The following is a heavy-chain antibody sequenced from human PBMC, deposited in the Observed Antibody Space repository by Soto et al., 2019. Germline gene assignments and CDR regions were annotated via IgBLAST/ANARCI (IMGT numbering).Heavy chain of an antibody. CDR1: GFTFSSYG. CDR2: ISYDGSNK. Sequence: QVQLVESGGGVVQPGRSLRLSCAASGFTFSSYGMHWVRQAPGKGLEWVAVISYDGSNKYYADSVKGRFTISRDNSKNTLYLQMNSLRAEDTAVYYCAKDRWQLARFNYYGMDVWGQGTTVTVSS. CDR3: AKDRWQLARFNYYGMDV. V-gene: IGHV3-30*18. J-gene: IGHJ6*02. D-gene: IGHD6-6*01.